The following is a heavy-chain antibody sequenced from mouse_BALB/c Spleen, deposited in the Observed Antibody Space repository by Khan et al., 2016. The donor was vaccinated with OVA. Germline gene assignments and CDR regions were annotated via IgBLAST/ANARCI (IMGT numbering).Heavy chain of an antibody. V-gene: IGHV3-2*02. CDR2: ISYSGSP. J-gene: IGHJ2*01. Sequence: VQLKESGPGLVKPSQSLSLTCTVTGYSITSGYGWNWIRQFPGNKLEWMGYISYSGSPNYNPSLKSRISITRDTSKNQFFLQLNSVTTEDTATYYCARTARIKYWGQGTTLTVS. CDR3: ARTARIKY. CDR1: GYSITSGYG. D-gene: IGHD1-2*01.